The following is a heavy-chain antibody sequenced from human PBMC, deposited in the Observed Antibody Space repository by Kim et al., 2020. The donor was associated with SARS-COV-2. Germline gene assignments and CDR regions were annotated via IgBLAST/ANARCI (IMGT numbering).Heavy chain of an antibody. CDR1: GFTFSSYW. V-gene: IGHV3-7*01. CDR3: ASLSTGHYNWNYFDY. CDR2: IKQDGSEK. D-gene: IGHD1-20*01. J-gene: IGHJ4*02. Sequence: GGSLRLSCAASGFTFSSYWMSWVRQAPGKGLEWVANIKQDGSEKYYVDSVKGRFTISRDNAKNSLYLQMNSLRAEDTAVYYCASLSTGHYNWNYFDYWGQGTLVTVSS.